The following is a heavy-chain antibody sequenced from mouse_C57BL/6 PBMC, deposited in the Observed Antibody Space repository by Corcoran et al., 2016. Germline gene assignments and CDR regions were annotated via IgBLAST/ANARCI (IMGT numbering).Heavy chain of an antibody. D-gene: IGHD1-1*01. Sequence: EVQLQQSGPELVKPGASVKISCKASGYTFTDYYMNWVKQSHGKSLEWIGDINPNNGGTSYNQKFKGKATLTVDKSSSTAYMELRSLTSEDSAVYYCARDYYYGSRAWYAYWGQGTLVTVSA. CDR2: INPNNGGT. J-gene: IGHJ3*01. CDR1: GYTFTDYY. V-gene: IGHV1-26*01. CDR3: ARDYYYGSRAWYAY.